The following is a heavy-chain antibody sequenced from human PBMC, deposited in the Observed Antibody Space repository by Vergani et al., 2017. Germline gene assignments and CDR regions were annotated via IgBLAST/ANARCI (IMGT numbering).Heavy chain of an antibody. Sequence: QVQLVQSGAEVKKPGASVKVSCKASGYTFTGYYMHWVRQAPGQGLEWMGWINPNSGGTNYAQKFQGRVTMTRDTSISTAYMELSRLRSDDTALYYFARGFPLVVVVVPAAFDYWGQGTLVTVSS. D-gene: IGHD2-2*01. CDR1: GYTFTGYY. CDR2: INPNSGGT. V-gene: IGHV1-2*02. CDR3: ARGFPLVVVVVPAAFDY. J-gene: IGHJ4*02.